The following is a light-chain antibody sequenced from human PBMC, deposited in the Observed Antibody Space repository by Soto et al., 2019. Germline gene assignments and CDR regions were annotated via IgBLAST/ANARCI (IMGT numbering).Light chain of an antibody. V-gene: IGKV1-8*01. J-gene: IGKJ1*01. Sequence: AIRMTQSQSSFSASTGDRFTITCRAGKDISNYLAWYQQRPGEPPKLRIYGASTLQSGAPSRFSGTRSGTDFTLTISCLQSEDFATYYCQHYESFPWTFGQGTKVEI. CDR1: KDISNY. CDR2: GAS. CDR3: QHYESFPWT.